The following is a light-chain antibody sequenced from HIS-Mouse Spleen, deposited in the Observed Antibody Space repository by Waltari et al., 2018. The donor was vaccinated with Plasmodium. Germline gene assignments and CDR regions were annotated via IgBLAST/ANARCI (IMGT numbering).Light chain of an antibody. CDR2: DGS. Sequence: EIVLTQSPATLSLSPGERATLSCRASQSVSSYLAWYQQKPAQAPSLLINDGSNRTTDIPPRISSSGSGADVTPPISSLVPEDDAVYYCQQRNNRPPLTFGGGTKVEIK. CDR3: QQRNNRPPLT. CDR1: QSVSSY. V-gene: IGKV3-11*01. J-gene: IGKJ4*01.